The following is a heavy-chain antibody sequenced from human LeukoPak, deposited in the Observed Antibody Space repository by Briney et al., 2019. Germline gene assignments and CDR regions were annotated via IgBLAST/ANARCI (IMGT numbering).Heavy chain of an antibody. Sequence: SETLSLTCAVYGGSLSGYYWSWIRQPPGKGLEWIGEINHSGRINYNPSLKSRGTISVDTSKNQFSLKLSSVTAADTAVYYCARDGSVISSRFDPWGQGTLVTVSS. D-gene: IGHD3-10*01. CDR2: INHSGRI. CDR3: ARDGSVISSRFDP. J-gene: IGHJ5*02. V-gene: IGHV4-34*01. CDR1: GGSLSGYY.